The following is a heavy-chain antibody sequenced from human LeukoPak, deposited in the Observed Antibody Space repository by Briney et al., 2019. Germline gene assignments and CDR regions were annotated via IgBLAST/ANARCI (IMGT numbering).Heavy chain of an antibody. J-gene: IGHJ4*02. CDR3: ARGRSVAVAVWSPPIDY. V-gene: IGHV1-2*02. Sequence: GASVKVSCKASGYTFTGYYMHWVRQAPGQGLEWMGWINPNSGGINYAQKFQGRVTMTWDTSISTAYMELSRLTSDDTAVYYCARGRSVAVAVWSPPIDYWGQGTLVTVSS. CDR1: GYTFTGYY. D-gene: IGHD6-19*01. CDR2: INPNSGGI.